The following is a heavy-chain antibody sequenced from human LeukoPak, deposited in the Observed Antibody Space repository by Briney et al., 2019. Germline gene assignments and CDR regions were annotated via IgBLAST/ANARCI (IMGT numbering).Heavy chain of an antibody. CDR1: GFTFSSYS. CDR2: ISSSSSTI. Sequence: GGSLRLSCAASGFTFSSYSMNWVRRAPGKGLEWVSYISSSSSTIYYADSVKGRFTISRDNAKNSLYLQMNSLRAEDTAVYYCATSKWFGELPIDIWGQGTMVTVSS. V-gene: IGHV3-48*01. J-gene: IGHJ3*02. CDR3: ATSKWFGELPIDI. D-gene: IGHD3-10*01.